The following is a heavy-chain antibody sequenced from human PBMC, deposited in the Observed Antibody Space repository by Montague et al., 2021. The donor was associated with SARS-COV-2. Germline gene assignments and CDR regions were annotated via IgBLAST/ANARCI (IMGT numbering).Heavy chain of an antibody. D-gene: IGHD1-14*01. Sequence: SETLSLTCVVSDVSLSTSTWWSWVRQSPGKGLEWVGEIYLSGFTQYNPSVKSRVSISLDDSRSQFSLRLTSVTAADTAVYFCARGGPGNRGFDYWGQGTLDTVSS. CDR2: IYLSGFT. CDR1: DVSLSTSTW. J-gene: IGHJ4*02. CDR3: ARGGPGNRGFDY. V-gene: IGHV4-4*02.